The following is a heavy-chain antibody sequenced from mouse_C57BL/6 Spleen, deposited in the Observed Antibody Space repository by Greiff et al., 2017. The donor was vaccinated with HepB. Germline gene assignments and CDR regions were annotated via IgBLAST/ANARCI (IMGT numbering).Heavy chain of an antibody. J-gene: IGHJ2*01. CDR2: INPSNGGT. CDR1: GYTFTSYW. CDR3: ARGGILRSYYFGY. D-gene: IGHD1-1*01. V-gene: IGHV1-53*01. Sequence: VQLQQPGTELVKPGASVKLSCKASGYTFTSYWMHWVKQRPGQGLEWIGNINPSNGGTNYNEKFKSKATLTVDKSSSTAYMQISSLTSEDSAVYYCARGGILRSYYFGYWGQGTTLTVSS.